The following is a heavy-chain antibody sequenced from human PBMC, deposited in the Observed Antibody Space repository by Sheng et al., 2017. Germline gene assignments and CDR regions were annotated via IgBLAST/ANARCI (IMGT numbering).Heavy chain of an antibody. J-gene: IGHJ4*02. CDR3: ARDRDPCGGDCPHDYYFDY. CDR2: IYHSGST. Sequence: QVQLQESGPGLVKPSETLSLTCAVSGYSISSGYYWGWIRQPPGKGLEWIGSIYHSGSTYYNPSLKSRVTISVDTSKNQFSLKLSSVTAADTAVYYCARDRDPCGGDCPHDYYFDYWGQGTLVTVSS. V-gene: IGHV4-38-2*02. CDR1: GYSISSGYY. D-gene: IGHD2-21*02.